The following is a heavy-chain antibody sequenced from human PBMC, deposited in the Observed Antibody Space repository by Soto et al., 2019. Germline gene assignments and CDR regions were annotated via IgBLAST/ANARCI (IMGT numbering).Heavy chain of an antibody. D-gene: IGHD3-3*01. J-gene: IGHJ4*02. CDR3: GGSGCFWSGPYDY. CDR1: GFTFSSYA. V-gene: IGHV3-30-3*01. CDR2: ISYDGSNK. Sequence: QVQLVESGGGVVQPGRSLRLSCAASGFTFSSYAMHWVRQAPGKGLEWVAVISYDGSNKYYADSVKGRFTISRDNSKNTLYLQMNSLGAEDKAGYYCGGSGCFWSGPYDYWGQGTPVTVSS.